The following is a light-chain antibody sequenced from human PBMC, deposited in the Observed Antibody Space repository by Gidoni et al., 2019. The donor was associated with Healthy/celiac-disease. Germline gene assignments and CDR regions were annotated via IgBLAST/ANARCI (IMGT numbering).Light chain of an antibody. CDR2: DAS. CDR1: QSVSSY. J-gene: IGKJ5*01. Sequence: EIVLTQSPATLSLSPGERATLSCRASQSVSSYLAWYQQKPGQAPRLLIYDASNRATGIPARFSGSGSGTDFTLTISSLEPEDFAVYYGQQRSNWPPEITFGQXTRLEIK. CDR3: QQRSNWPPEIT. V-gene: IGKV3-11*01.